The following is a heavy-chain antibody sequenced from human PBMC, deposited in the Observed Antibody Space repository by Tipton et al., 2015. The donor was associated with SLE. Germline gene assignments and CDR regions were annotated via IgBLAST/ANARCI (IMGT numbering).Heavy chain of an antibody. J-gene: IGHJ4*02. D-gene: IGHD4-17*01. Sequence: LRLSCTVSGGSISSGGYYCSWVRQHPGKGLQWIGYISYTGSTYYNPSLKGRATISVNTSKNQFSLSVFSVTAADTAVYYCANVEPVTTGPNWGQGSLVTVPS. CDR1: GGSISSGGYY. CDR3: ANVEPVTTGPN. V-gene: IGHV4-31*02. CDR2: ISYTGST.